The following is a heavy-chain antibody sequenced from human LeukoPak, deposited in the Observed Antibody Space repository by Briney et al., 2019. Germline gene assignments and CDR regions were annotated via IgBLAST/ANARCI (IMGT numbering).Heavy chain of an antibody. CDR2: INWNGGST. V-gene: IGHV3-20*04. D-gene: IGHD6-19*01. CDR3: ARVSDISVAAYFDY. Sequence: PGGSLRLSCAASGFTFSSYSMNWVRQAPGKGLEWVSNINWNGGSTGYADSVRGRFTISRDNAKNSLYLQMNSLRAEDTALYYCARVSDISVAAYFDYWGQGTRVTVSS. J-gene: IGHJ4*02. CDR1: GFTFSSYS.